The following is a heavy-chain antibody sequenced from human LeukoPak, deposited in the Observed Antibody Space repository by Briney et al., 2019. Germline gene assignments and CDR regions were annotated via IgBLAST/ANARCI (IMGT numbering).Heavy chain of an antibody. CDR3: ASGPDFWSGPDY. J-gene: IGHJ4*02. V-gene: IGHV4-59*12. CDR1: GGSISSYY. Sequence: SETLSLTCTASGGSISSYYWSWIRQPPGKGLEWIGYIYYSGSTNYNPSLKSRVTISVDTSKNQFSLKLSSVTAADTAVYYCASGPDFWSGPDYWGQGTLVTVSS. D-gene: IGHD3-3*01. CDR2: IYYSGST.